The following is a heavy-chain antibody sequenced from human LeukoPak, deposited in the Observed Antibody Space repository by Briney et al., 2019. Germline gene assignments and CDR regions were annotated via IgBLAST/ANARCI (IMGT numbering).Heavy chain of an antibody. CDR3: ARVWHYYDSSGYYFDY. Sequence: GGSLRLSCAASGFTFSSYAMHWVRHAPGKGLVWVSRINSDGSSTSYADSVKGRFTISRDNAKNTLYLQMNSLRAEDTAVYYCARVWHYYDSSGYYFDYWGQGTLVTVSS. J-gene: IGHJ4*02. CDR1: GFTFSSYA. V-gene: IGHV3-74*01. D-gene: IGHD3-22*01. CDR2: INSDGSST.